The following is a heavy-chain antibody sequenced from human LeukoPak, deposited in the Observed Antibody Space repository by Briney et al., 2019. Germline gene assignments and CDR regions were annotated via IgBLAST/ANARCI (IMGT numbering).Heavy chain of an antibody. V-gene: IGHV4-34*01. CDR2: INHSGST. D-gene: IGHD3-10*01. CDR3: ASRRFGCYFDY. CDR1: GGSFSGYY. Sequence: PSETLSLTCPVCGGSFSGYYWSWIRQPPGKGLEWIGEINHSGSTNYNPSLKSRVTISVDTSKNQFSLKLSSVTAADTAVYYCASRRFGCYFDYWGQGTLVTVSS. J-gene: IGHJ4*02.